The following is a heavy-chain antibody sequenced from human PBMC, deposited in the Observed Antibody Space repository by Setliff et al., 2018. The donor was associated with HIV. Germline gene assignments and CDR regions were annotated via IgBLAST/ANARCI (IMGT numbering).Heavy chain of an antibody. D-gene: IGHD1-7*01. J-gene: IGHJ6*03. V-gene: IGHV4-34*01. Sequence: SETLSLTCAVYGGSFSDYSWTWIRQSPGKGLEWIGEISHSGSTNYNPSLESRVTISVDASKRQFSLKLRSVTPEDSAVYYCARDGTRQVWGSDYFHNYYIDVWDKGTTVTVSS. CDR1: GGSFSDYS. CDR3: ARDGTRQVWGSDYFHNYYIDV. CDR2: ISHSGST.